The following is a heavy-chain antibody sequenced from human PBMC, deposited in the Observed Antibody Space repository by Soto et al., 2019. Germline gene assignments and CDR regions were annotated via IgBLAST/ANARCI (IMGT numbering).Heavy chain of an antibody. D-gene: IGHD2-8*01. V-gene: IGHV1-18*01. CDR3: AKNGQPPYYYYGLDV. Sequence: QGHLVQSGAEVKKPGTSVKVSCKASGYTFTRYGISWVRQAPGQGLEWMGWISGYNGDTNYAQNLQGRGTMTIDTPTSTAYMELRSLTSDDTAVYYCAKNGQPPYYYYGLDVWGQGTTVTVSS. J-gene: IGHJ6*02. CDR1: GYTFTRYG. CDR2: ISGYNGDT.